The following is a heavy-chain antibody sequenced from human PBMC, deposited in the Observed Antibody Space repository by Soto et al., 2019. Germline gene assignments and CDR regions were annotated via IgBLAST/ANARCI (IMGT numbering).Heavy chain of an antibody. CDR3: VGVLDKGVDY. D-gene: IGHD1-26*01. CDR1: GGSISSGDYY. J-gene: IGHJ4*02. Sequence: SETLSLTCTVSGGSISSGDYYWSWIRQPPGKGLEWIGYIYYSGSTYYNPSLKSRVTISVDTSKNQFSLKLSSVTAADTVVYYCVGVLDKGVDYWGQRTLVTVSS. CDR2: IYYSGST. V-gene: IGHV4-30-4*01.